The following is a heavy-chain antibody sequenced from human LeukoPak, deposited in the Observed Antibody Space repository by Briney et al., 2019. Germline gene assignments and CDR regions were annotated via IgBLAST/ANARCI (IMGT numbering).Heavy chain of an antibody. J-gene: IGHJ1*01. V-gene: IGHV3-23*01. Sequence: GGSLRLSCAASRFTFNSHGMNWVRQAPGKGLEWVSGISPSGDITYYTDSVRGRFTISRDNFKNTLSLQVNSLRAEDTAMYYCAKDDDWGRYKHWGQGTLVTVSS. CDR1: RFTFNSHG. CDR3: AKDDDWGRYKH. CDR2: ISPSGDIT. D-gene: IGHD3-16*01.